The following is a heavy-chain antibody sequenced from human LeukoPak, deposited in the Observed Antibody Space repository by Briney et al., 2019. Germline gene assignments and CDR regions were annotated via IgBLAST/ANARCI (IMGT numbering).Heavy chain of an antibody. Sequence: SETLSLTCTVSGGSISSYYWSWIRQPPGKGLEWIGYIYYSGSTNYNPSLKSRVTISVDTSKNQFSLKLSAVTAADTAVYYCARAAWSSTPYYYYYYMDVWGKGTTVTISS. V-gene: IGHV4-59*01. CDR1: GGSISSYY. CDR2: IYYSGST. CDR3: ARAAWSSTPYYYYYYMDV. J-gene: IGHJ6*03. D-gene: IGHD2-2*01.